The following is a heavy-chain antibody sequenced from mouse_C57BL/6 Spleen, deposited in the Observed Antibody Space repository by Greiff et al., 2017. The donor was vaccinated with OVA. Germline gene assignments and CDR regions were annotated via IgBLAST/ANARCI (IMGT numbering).Heavy chain of an antibody. D-gene: IGHD1-1*01. CDR2: IWGVGST. V-gene: IGHV2-6*01. CDR1: GFSLTSYG. Sequence: VKLVESGPGLVAPSQSLSITCTVSGFSLTSYGLDWVRQSPGKGLEWLGVIWGVGSTNYNSALKSRLSISKDNSKSQVFLKMNSLQTDDTAMYYCASEDYYGSSFAYWGQGTLVTVSA. J-gene: IGHJ3*01. CDR3: ASEDYYGSSFAY.